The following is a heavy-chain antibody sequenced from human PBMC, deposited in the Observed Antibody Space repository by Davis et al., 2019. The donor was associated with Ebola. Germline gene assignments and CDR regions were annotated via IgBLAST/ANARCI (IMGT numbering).Heavy chain of an antibody. CDR2: IYTSGST. Sequence: SQTLSLTCAVYGGSFSGYYWSWIRQPAGKGLEWIGRIYTSGSTNYNPSLKSRVTMSVDTSKNQFSLKLSSVTAADTAVYYCASLEITIFGVVPWGQGTLVTVSS. V-gene: IGHV4-59*10. D-gene: IGHD3-3*01. CDR3: ASLEITIFGVVP. CDR1: GGSFSGYY. J-gene: IGHJ5*02.